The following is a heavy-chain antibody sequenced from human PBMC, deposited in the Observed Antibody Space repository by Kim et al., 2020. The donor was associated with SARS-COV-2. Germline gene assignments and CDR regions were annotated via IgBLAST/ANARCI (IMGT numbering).Heavy chain of an antibody. Sequence: GSTNYNPSLKSRVTISVDTSKNQFSLKLGSVPAADTAVYYCARGGAVAGYWGQGTLVTVSS. V-gene: IGHV4-34*01. CDR3: ARGGAVAGY. D-gene: IGHD6-19*01. CDR2: GST. J-gene: IGHJ4*02.